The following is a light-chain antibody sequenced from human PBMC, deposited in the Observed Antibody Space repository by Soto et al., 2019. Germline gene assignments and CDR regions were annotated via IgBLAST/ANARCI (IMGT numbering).Light chain of an antibody. CDR1: QTVSGSY. V-gene: IGKV3-20*01. CDR2: GTT. CDR3: QQYWTSPPT. J-gene: IGKJ4*01. Sequence: EIVLTQSPGTVSLSPGETASLSCRASQTVSGSYLAWYQQKPGQAPRLLIYGTTSRATGVPDRFSGGGSGTAFTLTISGLEPEDFALYHCQQYWTSPPTFGGGTKVEIK.